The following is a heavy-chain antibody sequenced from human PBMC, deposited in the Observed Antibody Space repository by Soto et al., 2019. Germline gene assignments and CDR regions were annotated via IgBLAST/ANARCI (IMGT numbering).Heavy chain of an antibody. V-gene: IGHV1-69*12. CDR2: IIPIFGKA. CDR1: GGTFSSYA. Sequence: QVQLVQSGAEVKKPGSSVKVSCKASGGTFSSYAISWVRQAPRQGLEWMGGIIPIFGKANYAQKFQGRVTITADESTSTAYMELSSLRSEDTAVYYCAREARYCSGGSCYFLPGIDYWGQGTLVTVSS. D-gene: IGHD2-15*01. J-gene: IGHJ4*02. CDR3: AREARYCSGGSCYFLPGIDY.